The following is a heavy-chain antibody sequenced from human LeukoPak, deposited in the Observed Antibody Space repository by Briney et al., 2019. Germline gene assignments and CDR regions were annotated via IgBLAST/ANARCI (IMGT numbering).Heavy chain of an antibody. D-gene: IGHD6-19*01. CDR2: INPSGGST. J-gene: IGHJ6*02. Sequence: GASVKVSCKASGYTFTSYYMHWVRQAPGQGLERMGIINPSGGSTSYAQKFQGRVTMTRDTSTSTVYMELSSLRSEDTAVYYCARDHYYSSGWEYGMDVWGQGTTVTVSS. CDR3: ARDHYYSSGWEYGMDV. V-gene: IGHV1-46*01. CDR1: GYTFTSYY.